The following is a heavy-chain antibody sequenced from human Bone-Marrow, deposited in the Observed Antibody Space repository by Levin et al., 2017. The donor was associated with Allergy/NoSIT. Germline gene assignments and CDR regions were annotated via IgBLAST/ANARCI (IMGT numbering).Heavy chain of an antibody. CDR3: ARRESITRGHSSGWYKNYYYYGMDV. Sequence: SETLSLTCTVSGGSISSSSYYWGWIRQPPGKGLEWIGSIYYSGSTYYNPSLKSRVTISVDTSKNQFSLKLSSVTAADTAVYYCARRESITRGHSSGWYKNYYYYGMDVWGQGTTVTVSS. CDR1: GGSISSSSYY. J-gene: IGHJ6*02. V-gene: IGHV4-39*01. D-gene: IGHD6-19*01. CDR2: IYYSGST.